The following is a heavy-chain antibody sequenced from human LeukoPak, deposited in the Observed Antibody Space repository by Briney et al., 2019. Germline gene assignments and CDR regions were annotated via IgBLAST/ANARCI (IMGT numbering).Heavy chain of an antibody. CDR3: ARWNYYDLIRAFDI. Sequence: KTSETLSLTCTVSGGSISSGGYYWSWIRQHPGKGLEWIGYIYYSGSTYYNPSLKSRVTISVDTSKNQFSLKLSSVTAADTAVYYCARWNYYDLIRAFDIWGRGTMVTVSS. V-gene: IGHV4-31*03. D-gene: IGHD3-22*01. CDR2: IYYSGST. CDR1: GGSISSGGYY. J-gene: IGHJ3*02.